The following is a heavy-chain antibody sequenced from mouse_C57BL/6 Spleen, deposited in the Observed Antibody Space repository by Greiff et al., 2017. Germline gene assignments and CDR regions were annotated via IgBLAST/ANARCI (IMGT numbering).Heavy chain of an antibody. D-gene: IGHD2-4*01. CDR2: INPGSGGT. CDR3: ARWGDYDYPFAY. V-gene: IGHV1-54*01. J-gene: IGHJ3*01. CDR1: GYAFTNYL. Sequence: QVQLQQSGAELVRPGTSVKVSCKASGYAFTNYLIEWVKQRPGQGLGWIGVINPGSGGTNYNEKFKGKATLTADKSSSTAYMQLSSLTSEDSAVYFCARWGDYDYPFAYWGQGTLVTVSA.